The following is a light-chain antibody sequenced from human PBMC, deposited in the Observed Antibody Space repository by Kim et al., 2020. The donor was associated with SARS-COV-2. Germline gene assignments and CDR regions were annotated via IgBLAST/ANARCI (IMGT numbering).Light chain of an antibody. Sequence: ELVMTQSPANLSVSPGERATLSCRARQSVNSNLAWYQQKPGQAPRLLIYGASTRATGIPVRFSGSGSGTEFTLTISSLHSQDLAFYFSQHSNNCPLTVGGGSTIEI. CDR2: GAS. CDR3: QHSNNCPLT. V-gene: IGKV3-15*01. J-gene: IGKJ4*01. CDR1: QSVNSN.